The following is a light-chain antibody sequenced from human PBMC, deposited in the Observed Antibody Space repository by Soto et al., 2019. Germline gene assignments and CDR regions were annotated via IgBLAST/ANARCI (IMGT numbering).Light chain of an antibody. V-gene: IGKV3-11*01. Sequence: EIVLTQSPAALSLSPGERATLSCRASQSVSSYLAWYQQKPGQAPRLLIYDASNRATGIPDRVSGSGSGTDVTLTISSLEPEDFAVYYCQQYGSSSWTFGQGTKVDIK. CDR3: QQYGSSSWT. CDR2: DAS. J-gene: IGKJ1*01. CDR1: QSVSSY.